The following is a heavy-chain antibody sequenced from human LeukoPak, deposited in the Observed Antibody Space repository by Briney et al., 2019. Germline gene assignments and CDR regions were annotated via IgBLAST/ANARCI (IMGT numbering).Heavy chain of an antibody. CDR2: ISSSSSYI. CDR1: GFTFSSYS. J-gene: IGHJ6*02. V-gene: IGHV3-21*01. D-gene: IGHD3-10*01. CDR3: ARVRYYYGSGSYYYYYGMDV. Sequence: GGSLRLSCAASGFTFSSYSMNWVRQAPGKGLEWVSSISSSSSYIYYPDSVMGRFTISRDNAKNSLYLQMNSLKAEDTAVYYCARVRYYYGSGSYYYYYGMDVWGQGTTVTVSS.